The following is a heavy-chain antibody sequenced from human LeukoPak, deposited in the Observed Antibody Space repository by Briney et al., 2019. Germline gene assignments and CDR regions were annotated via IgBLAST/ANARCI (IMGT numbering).Heavy chain of an antibody. V-gene: IGHV3-74*01. D-gene: IGHD2-2*01. Sequence: PGGSLRLSCAASGFTFSSYWMHWVRQAPGKGLVWVSRINSDGSSTSYADSVKGRFTISGDNAKNTLCLQMNSLRAEDTAVYYCARGGTRDIVVVWGQGTLVTVSS. CDR1: GFTFSSYW. CDR3: ARGGTRDIVVV. CDR2: INSDGSST. J-gene: IGHJ4*02.